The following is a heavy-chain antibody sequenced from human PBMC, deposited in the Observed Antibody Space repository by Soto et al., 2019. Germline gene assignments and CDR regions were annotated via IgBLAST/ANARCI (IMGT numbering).Heavy chain of an antibody. V-gene: IGHV3-23*01. CDR3: AKALGCSISATCSYFDY. Sequence: EVQLLESGGGLVQPGGSLRLSCAASGFTFSSYAMSWVRQAPGKGLECVSGIGRSGGDTYYADSVMGRFSISRDNSKDTLVLQINSLRAEDTAIYFCAKALGCSISATCSYFDYWGQGTLVTVSS. D-gene: IGHD2-2*01. CDR2: IGRSGGDT. CDR1: GFTFSSYA. J-gene: IGHJ4*02.